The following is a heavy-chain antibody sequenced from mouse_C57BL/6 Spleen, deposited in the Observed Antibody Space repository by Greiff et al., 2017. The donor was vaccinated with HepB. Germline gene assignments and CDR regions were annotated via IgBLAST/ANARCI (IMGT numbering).Heavy chain of an antibody. Sequence: QVQLQQSGAELARPGASVKLSCKASGYTFTSYGISWVKQRTGQGLEWIGEIYPRSGNTYYNEKFKGKATLTADKSTSTAYMGLRSLTSEDSAVYFCARAGIYDGYYVGFAYWGQGTLVTVSA. CDR3: ARAGIYDGYYVGFAY. CDR2: IYPRSGNT. D-gene: IGHD2-3*01. CDR1: GYTFTSYG. V-gene: IGHV1-81*01. J-gene: IGHJ3*01.